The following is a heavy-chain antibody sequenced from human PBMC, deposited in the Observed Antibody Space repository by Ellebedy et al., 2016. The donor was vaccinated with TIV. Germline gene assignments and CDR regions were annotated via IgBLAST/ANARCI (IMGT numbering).Heavy chain of an antibody. CDR3: ARQGLSGRAARSFDS. CDR1: GYSFSNYW. D-gene: IGHD6-6*01. Sequence: GGSLRLSXNGSGYSFSNYWIGWVRQMPGKGLEWMGIIYPDDSDTIYSPSVQGQVTISVDKSINTAYLQWSSLKASDTAVYYCARQGLSGRAARSFDSWGQGTLVTVSS. V-gene: IGHV5-51*01. J-gene: IGHJ4*02. CDR2: IYPDDSDT.